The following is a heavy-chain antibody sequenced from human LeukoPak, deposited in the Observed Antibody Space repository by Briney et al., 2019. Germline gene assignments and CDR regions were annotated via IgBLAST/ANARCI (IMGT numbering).Heavy chain of an antibody. J-gene: IGHJ6*02. D-gene: IGHD2-2*01. V-gene: IGHV1-8*01. Sequence: ASVKVSCKASGYTFTSYDINWVRQATGQGLEWMGWMNPNSGNTGYAQKFQGRVTMTRNTSISTAYMELSSLRSEDTAVYYCAGRPSPETHYYYYYGMDVWGQGTTVTVSS. CDR1: GYTFTSYD. CDR3: AGRPSPETHYYYYYGMDV. CDR2: MNPNSGNT.